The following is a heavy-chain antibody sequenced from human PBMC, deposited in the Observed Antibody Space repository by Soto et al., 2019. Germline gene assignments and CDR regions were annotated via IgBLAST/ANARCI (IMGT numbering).Heavy chain of an antibody. J-gene: IGHJ3*02. CDR1: GGTFSSYA. CDR3: ASSYFSGSYYSDDDAFDI. CDR2: IIPIFGTA. V-gene: IGHV1-69*13. Sequence: GASVKVSCKASGGTFSSYAISWVRQAPGQGLEWMGGIIPIFGTANYAQKFQGRVTITADESTSTAYMELSSLRSEDTAVYYCASSYFSGSYYSDDDAFDIWGQGTMVTV. D-gene: IGHD3-10*01.